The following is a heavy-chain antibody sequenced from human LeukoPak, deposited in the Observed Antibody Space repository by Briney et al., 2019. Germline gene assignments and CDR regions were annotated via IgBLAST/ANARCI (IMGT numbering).Heavy chain of an antibody. D-gene: IGHD2-15*01. J-gene: IGHJ6*03. V-gene: IGHV4-30-4*08. CDR3: ARVDIVVVVAATHYYYYYYMDV. CDR2: IYYSGST. CDR1: GGSISSGDYY. Sequence: SQTLSLTCTVSGGSISSGDYYWSWIRQPPGKGLEWIGYIYYSGSTNYNPSLKSRVTISVDTSKNQFSLKLSSVTAADTAVYYCARVDIVVVVAATHYYYYYYMDVWGKGTTVTVSS.